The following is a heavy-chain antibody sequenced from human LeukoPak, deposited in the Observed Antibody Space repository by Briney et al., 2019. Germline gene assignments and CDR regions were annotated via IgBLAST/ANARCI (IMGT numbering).Heavy chain of an antibody. CDR2: MYYSGNT. Sequence: SETLSLTCTVSGDSINSNSYYWGWLPPPPGKGLEWIGSMYYSGNTYYTPSLKSRVTISIDTSKNQFSLRLSSVTAADTAVYYCAREEGGHWFDPWGQGTLVTVSS. V-gene: IGHV4-39*01. CDR1: GDSINSNSYY. CDR3: AREEGGHWFDP. J-gene: IGHJ5*02.